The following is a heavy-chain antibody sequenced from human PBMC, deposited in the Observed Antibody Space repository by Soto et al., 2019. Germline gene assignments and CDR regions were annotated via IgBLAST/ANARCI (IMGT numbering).Heavy chain of an antibody. CDR3: AKVAYDFWTTYNRQEVHFDS. Sequence: VRLVESGGGVAQPERSLRLSCAVSGLSSRNFLAYDMHWVRQAPGKGLEWVAVISYDGNNKYDSDSVKGRFTIARDNSRNTLYLQMSSLSVEDTAIYFCAKVAYDFWTTYNRQEVHFDSWGQGTLVTVSS. CDR1: GLSSRNFLAYD. J-gene: IGHJ4*02. V-gene: IGHV3-30*18. CDR2: ISYDGNNK. D-gene: IGHD3-3*01.